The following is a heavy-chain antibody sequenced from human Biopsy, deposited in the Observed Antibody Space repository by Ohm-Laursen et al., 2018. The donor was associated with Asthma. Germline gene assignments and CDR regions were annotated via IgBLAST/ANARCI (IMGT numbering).Heavy chain of an antibody. Sequence: SLRLSCSASGFTFSRFGMEWVRQAPGKGLEWVAGVSYDGDNKHYADSVKGRFTVSRDNSRNTLYLHMSSLRPEDTAVYYCAKDVDDYYFASWGQGALVTVSS. CDR2: VSYDGDNK. D-gene: IGHD4/OR15-4a*01. CDR1: GFTFSRFG. V-gene: IGHV3-30*18. CDR3: AKDVDDYYFAS. J-gene: IGHJ4*02.